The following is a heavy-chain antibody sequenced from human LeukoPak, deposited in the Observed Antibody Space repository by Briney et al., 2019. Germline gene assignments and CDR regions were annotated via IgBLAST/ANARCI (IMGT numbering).Heavy chain of an antibody. Sequence: GGTLRLSCAASGFTFSSYGMSWVRQAPGKGLEWVSAISGSGGSTYYADSVKGRFTISRDNAKNSLYLQMNSLGAEDTAVYYCAGTSYVSGLYFPADWGQGTLVTVSS. D-gene: IGHD6-25*01. CDR1: GFTFSSYG. J-gene: IGHJ4*02. CDR2: ISGSGGST. CDR3: AGTSYVSGLYFPAD. V-gene: IGHV3-23*01.